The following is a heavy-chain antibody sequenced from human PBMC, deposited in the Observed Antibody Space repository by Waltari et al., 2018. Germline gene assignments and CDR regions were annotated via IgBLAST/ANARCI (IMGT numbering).Heavy chain of an antibody. Sequence: EVQLVEYGGGLVQPGGSLRRSCVGSGSRCGRCQMIWVRQAPGKGLEWVSYITTSDRSIYYADSVKGRFTISRDNAKNSLYLQMNSLRAEDTAVYYCARVGGYYYYYMDVWGKGTTVTVSS. CDR1: GSRCGRCQ. D-gene: IGHD3-16*01. J-gene: IGHJ6*03. V-gene: IGHV3-48*03. CDR3: ARVGGYYYYYMDV. CDR2: ITTSDRSI.